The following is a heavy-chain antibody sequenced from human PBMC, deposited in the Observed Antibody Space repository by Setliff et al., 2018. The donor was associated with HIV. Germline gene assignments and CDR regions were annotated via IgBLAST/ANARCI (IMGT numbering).Heavy chain of an antibody. V-gene: IGHV3-23*01. D-gene: IGHD3-9*01. CDR2: ISGRSTRT. J-gene: IGHJ3*01. CDR1: GFTFTNYA. Sequence: GGSLRLSCAVSGFTFTNYAMSWVRQAPGKGLQWVSGISGRSTRTHYAESVKGRFTISRDNSKNTLYVEMNSLRAEDTAVYYCAKAVDYDILTGYYFEAFDVWGQGTTVTVSS. CDR3: AKAVDYDILTGYYFEAFDV.